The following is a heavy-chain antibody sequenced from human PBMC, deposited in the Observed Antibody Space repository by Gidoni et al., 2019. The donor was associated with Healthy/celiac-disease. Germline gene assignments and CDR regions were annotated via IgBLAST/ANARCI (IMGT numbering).Heavy chain of an antibody. CDR2: ISWNSGSI. Sequence: EVQLVESGGGLVQPGRSLSLSCAASGFTFDDYAMHWVRQAPGKGLEWVSGISWNSGSIGYADSVKGRFTISRDNAKNSLYLQMNSLRAEDTALYYCAKNLPYGDYAFGAFDIWGQGTMVTVSS. J-gene: IGHJ3*02. CDR3: AKNLPYGDYAFGAFDI. CDR1: GFTFDDYA. D-gene: IGHD4-17*01. V-gene: IGHV3-9*01.